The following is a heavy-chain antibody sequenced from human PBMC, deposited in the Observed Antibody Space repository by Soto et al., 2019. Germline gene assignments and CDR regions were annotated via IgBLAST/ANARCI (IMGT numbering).Heavy chain of an antibody. CDR2: INAGNGNT. J-gene: IGHJ5*02. D-gene: IGHD1-26*01. CDR3: VRQGGSYWFDP. V-gene: IGHV1-3*01. Sequence: ASVKVSCKASGYTFTSYAMHWVRQAPGQRLEWMGWINAGNGNTKYSQKFQGRVTITRDTSASTAYMELSSLRSEDTAVFYCVRQGGSYWFDPWGQGTLVTVSS. CDR1: GYTFTSYA.